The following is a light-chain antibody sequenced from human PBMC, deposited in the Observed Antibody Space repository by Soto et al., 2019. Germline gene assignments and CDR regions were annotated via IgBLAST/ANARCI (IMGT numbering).Light chain of an antibody. Sequence: QSVLTQPRSVSGSPGQSVAISCTGNSRDVGGYDYVSWYQQHPGKAPNVIIFDVSKRPSGVPDRFSGSKSGNTASQTISGLQAEDEADYYCCSYAGGPYVFGTGTKVTVL. CDR1: SRDVGGYDY. CDR2: DVS. V-gene: IGLV2-11*01. J-gene: IGLJ1*01. CDR3: CSYAGGPYV.